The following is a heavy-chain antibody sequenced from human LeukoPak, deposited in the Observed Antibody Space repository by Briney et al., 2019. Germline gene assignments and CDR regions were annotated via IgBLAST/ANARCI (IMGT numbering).Heavy chain of an antibody. CDR3: ARGKGY. CDR2: IYYSGST. Sequence: SETLSLTCAIYSESLSGYFWSWIRQPPGKGLEWIGSIYYSGSTYYNPSLKSRVTISVDTSKNQFSLKLSSVTAADTAVYYCARGKGYWGQGTLVTVSS. V-gene: IGHV4-34*01. CDR1: SESLSGYF. J-gene: IGHJ4*02.